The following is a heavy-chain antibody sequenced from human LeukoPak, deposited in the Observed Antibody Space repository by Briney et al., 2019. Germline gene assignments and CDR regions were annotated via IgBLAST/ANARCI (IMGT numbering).Heavy chain of an antibody. J-gene: IGHJ3*02. CDR2: IIPIFGTA. V-gene: IGHV1-69*13. Sequence: SVKVSCKASGGTFSSYAISWVRQAPGQGLEWMGGIIPIFGTANYAQKFQGRVTITADESTSTAYMELGSLRSEDTAVYYCAREPRHDILTGYYGGNAFDIWGQGTMVTVSS. CDR1: GGTFSSYA. CDR3: AREPRHDILTGYYGGNAFDI. D-gene: IGHD3-9*01.